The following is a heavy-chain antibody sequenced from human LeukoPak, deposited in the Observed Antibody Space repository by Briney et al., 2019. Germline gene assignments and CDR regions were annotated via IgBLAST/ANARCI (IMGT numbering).Heavy chain of an antibody. Sequence: ASLKVSFKVSGYTLTELSMHWVRQAPGKALEWMGGFDPEDGETINAQKLQGRVTMTEDTSTDTADMELSSLRSEDTAVYYCATGSSRRVWGLLWEPLAGEYFQHWGQGTLVTVSS. CDR3: ATGSSRRVWGLLWEPLAGEYFQH. CDR1: GYTLTELS. J-gene: IGHJ1*01. CDR2: FDPEDGET. D-gene: IGHD3-10*01. V-gene: IGHV1-24*01.